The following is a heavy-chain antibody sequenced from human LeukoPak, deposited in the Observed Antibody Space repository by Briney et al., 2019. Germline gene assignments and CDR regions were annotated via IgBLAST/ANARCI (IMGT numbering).Heavy chain of an antibody. CDR2: INPSSGGT. D-gene: IGHD1-26*01. CDR1: GYTFTSHY. CDR3: ASSFIVGDTAQGAFDI. Sequence: ASVKVSCKASGYTFTSHYMHWVRQAPGQGLEWMGIINPSSGGTSYTQKFQGRVTMTRDTSTSTVYVELSSLRSEDSAVYYCASSFIVGDTAQGAFDIWGQGTMVTVSS. J-gene: IGHJ3*02. V-gene: IGHV1-46*01.